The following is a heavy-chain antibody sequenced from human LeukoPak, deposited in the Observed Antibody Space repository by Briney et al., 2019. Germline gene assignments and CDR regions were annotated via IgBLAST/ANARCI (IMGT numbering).Heavy chain of an antibody. CDR2: INHSGST. D-gene: IGHD5-18*01. Sequence: SETLSLTCAVYGGSFSGYYWSWIRQPPGKGLEGIGEINHSGSTNYNPSLKSRVTISVDTSKNQFSLKLSSVTAADTAVYYWARVDRDTAMVIGDYYMDVWGKGTTVTVSS. V-gene: IGHV4-34*01. J-gene: IGHJ6*03. CDR3: ARVDRDTAMVIGDYYMDV. CDR1: GGSFSGYY.